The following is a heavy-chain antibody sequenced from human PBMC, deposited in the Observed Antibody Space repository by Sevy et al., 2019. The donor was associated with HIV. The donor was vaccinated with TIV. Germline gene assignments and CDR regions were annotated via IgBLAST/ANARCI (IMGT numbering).Heavy chain of an antibody. CDR3: ATEYSYDY. CDR2: INSKSGAT. CDR1: GHTSSDYY. V-gene: IGHV1-2*02. Sequence: ASGKVSCKASGHTSSDYYIQWVRQAPGQGLEWMGWINSKSGATSYPQKFQGRVTMTSDTSISTAYMELSRLRSDDTAVYYCATEYSYDYWGQGTLVTVSS. J-gene: IGHJ4*02. D-gene: IGHD4-4*01.